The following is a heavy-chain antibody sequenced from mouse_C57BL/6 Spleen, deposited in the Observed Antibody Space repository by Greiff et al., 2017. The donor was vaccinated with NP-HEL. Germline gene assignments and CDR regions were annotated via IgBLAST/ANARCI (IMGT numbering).Heavy chain of an antibody. CDR2: IDPENGDT. CDR1: GFNIKDDY. Sequence: EVQLQQSGAELVRPGASVKLSCTASGFNIKDDYMHWVKQRPEQGLEWIGWIDPENGDTEYASKFQGKATITADTSSNTAYLQLSSLTSEDTAVYYCTTKEVGLRYFDVWGTGTTVTVSS. V-gene: IGHV14-4*01. D-gene: IGHD1-3*01. J-gene: IGHJ1*03. CDR3: TTKEVGLRYFDV.